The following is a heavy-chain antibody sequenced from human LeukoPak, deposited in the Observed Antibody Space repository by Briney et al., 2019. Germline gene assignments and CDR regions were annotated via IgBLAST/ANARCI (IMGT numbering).Heavy chain of an antibody. CDR2: IYYTGST. CDR3: AADATFGSGRFVS. J-gene: IGHJ4*02. V-gene: IGHV4-59*02. CDR1: GTSVNTYY. D-gene: IGHD3-10*01. Sequence: PSETLSLTCAVSGTSVNTYYWSWLRQSPGKGLEWIGYIYYTGSTSYNPSLKSRVTFSLDTSRNQFSLTLTSVSAADTALYYCAADATFGSGRFVSWGQGTLVTAS.